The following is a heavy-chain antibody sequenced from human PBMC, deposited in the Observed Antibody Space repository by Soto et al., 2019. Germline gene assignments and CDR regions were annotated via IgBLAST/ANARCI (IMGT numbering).Heavy chain of an antibody. CDR1: GGSISSYY. V-gene: IGHV4-59*08. Sequence: QVQLQESGPGLVKPSETLSLSCTVSGGSISSYYWSWFRQSPGKRMEWIGYVHHSWGSSYNPSLQRRVAISLGTPRLQFSLKVTSVTSTVSAVYYCARQGFGPLHGLVDVWGQGTTVTVSS. D-gene: IGHD3-10*01. J-gene: IGHJ6*02. CDR2: VHHSWGS. CDR3: ARQGFGPLHGLVDV.